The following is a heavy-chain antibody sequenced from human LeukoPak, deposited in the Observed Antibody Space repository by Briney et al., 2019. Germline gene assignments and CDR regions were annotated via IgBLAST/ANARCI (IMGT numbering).Heavy chain of an antibody. CDR2: ISSRGTII. J-gene: IGHJ3*02. V-gene: IGHV3-48*03. Sequence: GGSLRLSCAASGFTFSSYEMNWVRQAPGKGLEWVSYISSRGTIIYYADSVKGRFTISRENAKNSLYFQMNSLTAGDTAVYYCARFNDAFDIWGQGTMVTVSS. CDR3: ARFNDAFDI. CDR1: GFTFSSYE.